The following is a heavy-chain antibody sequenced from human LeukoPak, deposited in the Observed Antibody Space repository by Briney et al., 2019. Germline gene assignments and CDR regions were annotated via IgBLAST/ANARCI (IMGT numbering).Heavy chain of an antibody. CDR1: GFTFSSYE. V-gene: IGHV3-48*03. CDR3: AREGYGFYDY. J-gene: IGHJ4*02. CDR2: ISSSGSTI. Sequence: GGSLRLSCAASGFTFSSYEMNWVRQAPGEGLEWVSYISSSGSTIYYADSVKGRFTISRDNAKNSLYLQMNSLRAEDTAVYYCAREGYGFYDYWGQGTLVTVSS. D-gene: IGHD5-18*01.